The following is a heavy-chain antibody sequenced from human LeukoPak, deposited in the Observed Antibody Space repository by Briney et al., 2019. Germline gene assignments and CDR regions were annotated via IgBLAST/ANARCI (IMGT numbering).Heavy chain of an antibody. CDR3: ATNPPRRYDSSGYYYPRYWYFDL. D-gene: IGHD3-22*01. CDR1: GYSFTGYY. Sequence: ASVKVSCKASGYSFTGYYIHWVRQAPGQGLEWMGWINPNSGGTYYAQKFQGRVTMTRDTSISTAYMELSRLRSDDTAVYYCATNPPRRYDSSGYYYPRYWYFDLWGRGTLVTVSS. J-gene: IGHJ2*01. V-gene: IGHV1-2*02. CDR2: INPNSGGT.